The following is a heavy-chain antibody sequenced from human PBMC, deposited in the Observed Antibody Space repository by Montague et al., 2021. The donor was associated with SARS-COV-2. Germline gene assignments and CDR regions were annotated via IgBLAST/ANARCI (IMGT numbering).Heavy chain of an antibody. Sequence: SETLSLTCVVSGYSISSSNWWGWIRQAPGKGLEWIGYIYHTGCTHYNPSLKSRVTISLDKSNNLFSLGLTSVTAVDTAVYYCARSAVQNYCLDSWGQGTPVTVSS. CDR2: IYHTGCT. CDR1: GYSISSSNW. J-gene: IGHJ4*02. V-gene: IGHV4-28*01. D-gene: IGHD3-10*01. CDR3: ARSAVQNYCLDS.